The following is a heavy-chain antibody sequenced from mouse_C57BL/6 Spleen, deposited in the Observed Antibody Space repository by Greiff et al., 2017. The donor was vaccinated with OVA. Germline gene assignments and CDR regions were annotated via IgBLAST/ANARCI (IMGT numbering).Heavy chain of an antibody. Sequence: EVQVVESGGGLVKPGGSLKLSCAASGFTFSSYTMSWVRQTPEKRLEWVATISGGGGNTYYPDSVKGRFTISRDNAKNALYLQMSSLRSEDTALYYCARPNWDGVYAMDYWGQGTSVTVSS. CDR3: ARPNWDGVYAMDY. D-gene: IGHD4-1*02. V-gene: IGHV5-9*01. J-gene: IGHJ4*01. CDR1: GFTFSSYT. CDR2: ISGGGGNT.